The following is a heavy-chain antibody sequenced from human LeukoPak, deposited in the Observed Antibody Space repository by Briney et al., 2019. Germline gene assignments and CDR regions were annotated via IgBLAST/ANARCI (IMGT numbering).Heavy chain of an antibody. CDR1: GFTFSSSG. Sequence: GGSLRLSRAASGFTFSSSGMHWVRQAPGKGPEWVALISSHGRNKLYADSVKGRFTISRDNSKNTLYLQMDSLRPEDTAVYSCARDRGSYLNWFDPWGQGTLVTVSS. CDR2: ISSHGRNK. CDR3: ARDRGSYLNWFDP. V-gene: IGHV3-30*03. D-gene: IGHD1-26*01. J-gene: IGHJ5*02.